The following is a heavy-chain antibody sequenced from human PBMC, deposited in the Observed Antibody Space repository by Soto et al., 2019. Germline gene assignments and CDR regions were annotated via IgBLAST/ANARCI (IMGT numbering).Heavy chain of an antibody. J-gene: IGHJ4*02. Sequence: QVQLVQSGAEVKKPGSSVNVSCKASGGTFSSYAISWVRQAPGQGLEWMGGIIPIFGTANYAQKFQGRVTITADESTSTAYMELSSLRSEDTAVYYCARSTSWPDYGVDYFDYWGQGTLVTVSS. V-gene: IGHV1-69*01. CDR2: IIPIFGTA. CDR3: ARSTSWPDYGVDYFDY. CDR1: GGTFSSYA. D-gene: IGHD4-17*01.